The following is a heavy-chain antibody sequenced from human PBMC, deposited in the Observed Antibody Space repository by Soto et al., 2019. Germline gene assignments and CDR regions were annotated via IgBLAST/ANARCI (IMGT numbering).Heavy chain of an antibody. Sequence: SVKVSCKASGGTFSSYAISWVRQAPGQGLEWMGGIIPIFGTANYAQKFQGRVTITADESTSTAYMELSSLRSEDTAVYYCADRSSYYYYGMDVRGQGTTVTVSS. CDR3: ADRSSYYYYGMDV. CDR2: IIPIFGTA. V-gene: IGHV1-69*13. D-gene: IGHD6-6*01. CDR1: GGTFSSYA. J-gene: IGHJ6*02.